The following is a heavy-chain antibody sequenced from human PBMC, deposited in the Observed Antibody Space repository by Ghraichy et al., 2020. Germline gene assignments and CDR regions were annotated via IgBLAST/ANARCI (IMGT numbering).Heavy chain of an antibody. D-gene: IGHD1-1*01. J-gene: IGHJ4*02. V-gene: IGHV3-7*01. CDR2: IKQDGSEK. CDR1: GFTFSSYW. Sequence: GESTNISCADSGFTFSSYWMSWVRQAPGKGLEWVANIKQDGSEKYYVDSVKGRFTISRDNTKSSLYLQMNSLRAEDTAVYYCARDRGPNCLDYWGQGTLVTVSS. CDR3: ARDRGPNCLDY.